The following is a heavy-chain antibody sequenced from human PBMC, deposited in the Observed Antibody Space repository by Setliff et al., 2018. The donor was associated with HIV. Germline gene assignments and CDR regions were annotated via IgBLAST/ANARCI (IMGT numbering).Heavy chain of an antibody. CDR1: GYTLTSYA. CDR2: ISAYNGNT. CDR3: ARDDPLSYDSSGYYYVVAFDI. V-gene: IGHV1-18*01. J-gene: IGHJ3*02. D-gene: IGHD3-22*01. Sequence: ASVKVSCKASGYTLTSYAINWVRQAPGQGLEWMGWISAYNGNTNYAQKLQGRVTMTTDTSTSTAYMELRSLRSDDRAVYYCARDDPLSYDSSGYYYVVAFDIWGQGTMVTVSS.